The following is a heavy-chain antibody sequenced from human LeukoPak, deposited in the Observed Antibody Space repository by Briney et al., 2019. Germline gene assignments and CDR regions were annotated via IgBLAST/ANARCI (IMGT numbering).Heavy chain of an antibody. J-gene: IGHJ4*02. CDR1: GFTFSHYW. D-gene: IGHD6-13*01. CDR3: AKDDNRWSLDY. CDR2: IKQAGRQK. V-gene: IGHV3-7*01. Sequence: PGGSLRLSCAASGFTFSHYWMSWVRQAPGKGLERVASIKQAGRQKYYGDSVKGRFTISRDNAKNSLYLQMNDLRAEDTAFYYCAKDDNRWSLDYWGQGTLVTVSS.